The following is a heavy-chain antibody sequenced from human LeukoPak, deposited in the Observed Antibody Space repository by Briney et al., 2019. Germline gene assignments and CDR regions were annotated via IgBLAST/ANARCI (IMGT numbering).Heavy chain of an antibody. V-gene: IGHV3-23*01. D-gene: IGHD6-6*01. CDR1: GFTFTNYA. Sequence: GGSLRLSCAASGFTFTNYAMSWVRQAPGKGLEWVSAITANDGDTFHADSVKGRFAISRDNSKSTLYLQMNSPRAEDTATYYCAKGTSSSRPYYFDYWGQGTLVAVSS. J-gene: IGHJ4*02. CDR3: AKGTSSSRPYYFDY. CDR2: ITANDGDT.